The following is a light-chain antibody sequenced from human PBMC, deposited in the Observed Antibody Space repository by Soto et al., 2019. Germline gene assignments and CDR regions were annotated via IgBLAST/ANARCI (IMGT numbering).Light chain of an antibody. J-gene: IGKJ5*01. CDR1: QSVNSN. CDR2: GAS. CDR3: QQYWKWPIT. Sequence: EIVMTQSPATLSVSPGERATLSCRASQSVNSNLAWYQQKPGQAPRLLIYGASTRATGIPARFSGSGSGTEFTLTISSLQSEDFAVYYCQQYWKWPITFGQGTRLEIK. V-gene: IGKV3-15*01.